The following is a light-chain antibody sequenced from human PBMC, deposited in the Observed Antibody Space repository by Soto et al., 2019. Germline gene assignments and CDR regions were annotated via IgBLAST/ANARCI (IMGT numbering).Light chain of an antibody. V-gene: IGKV1-9*01. CDR1: QGISGY. J-gene: IGKJ5*01. Sequence: IQLTQSPSFVSASIGDRVTITCRTSQGISGYLAWYQQKPGKAPKLLIYTASTLQSGVPSRFSGSGSGTEFTLTISSLQPEDFATYYCQQLNNYPITFGQGTRLEIK. CDR3: QQLNNYPIT. CDR2: TAS.